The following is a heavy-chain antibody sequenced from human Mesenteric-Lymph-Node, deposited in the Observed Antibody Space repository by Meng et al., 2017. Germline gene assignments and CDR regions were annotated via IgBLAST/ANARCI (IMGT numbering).Heavy chain of an antibody. D-gene: IGHD4-23*01. CDR1: GYTLTELS. J-gene: IGHJ4*02. CDR2: IIPIFGTA. CDR3: DLTTVVSGADY. V-gene: IGHV1-69*13. Sequence: SVKVSCKVSGYTLTELSMHWVRQAPGQGLEWMGGIIPIFGTANYAQKFQGRVTITADESTSTAYMELSSLRSEDTAVYYCDLTTVVSGADYWGQGTLVTVSS.